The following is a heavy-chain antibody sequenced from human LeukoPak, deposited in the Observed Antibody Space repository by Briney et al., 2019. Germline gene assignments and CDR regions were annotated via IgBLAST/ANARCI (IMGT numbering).Heavy chain of an antibody. V-gene: IGHV3-30*02. J-gene: IGHJ4*02. CDR1: GFTFSSYG. CDR2: IRYDGSNK. Sequence: TGGSLRLSCAASGFTFSSYGMHWVRQAPGKGLEWVAFIRYDGSNKYYADSVKGRFTISRDNAKNSLYLQMNSLRAEDTAVYYCARGYGSGSYYRSYYFDYWGQGTLVTVSS. D-gene: IGHD3-10*01. CDR3: ARGYGSGSYYRSYYFDY.